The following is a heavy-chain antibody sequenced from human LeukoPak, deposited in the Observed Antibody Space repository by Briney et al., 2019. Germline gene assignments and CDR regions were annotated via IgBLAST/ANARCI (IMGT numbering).Heavy chain of an antibody. Sequence: GGSLRLSCVASGFTFSSYWMSWVRQAPGEGLEWVANIKQDGTEKNYVDSVKGRFTISRDNAKNSLYLQMNSLRAEDTAVYYCARDYYDSSGYDDYWGQGTLVTVSS. V-gene: IGHV3-7*01. CDR3: ARDYYDSSGYDDY. D-gene: IGHD3-22*01. CDR2: IKQDGTEK. CDR1: GFTFSSYW. J-gene: IGHJ4*02.